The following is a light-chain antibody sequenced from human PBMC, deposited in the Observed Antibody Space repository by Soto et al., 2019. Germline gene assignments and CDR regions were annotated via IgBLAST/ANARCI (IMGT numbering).Light chain of an antibody. CDR2: GAS. CDR3: QQVNSYPHT. Sequence: DIQLTQSPSFLSASVGDRVTITCRASQGISSDLAGYQQKPGKAPTFLIYGASTLQSGVPSRFSGSGFGTDFTLTISSLQPEDFATYYCQQVNSYPHTFGQGTKLEIK. V-gene: IGKV1-9*01. CDR1: QGISSD. J-gene: IGKJ2*01.